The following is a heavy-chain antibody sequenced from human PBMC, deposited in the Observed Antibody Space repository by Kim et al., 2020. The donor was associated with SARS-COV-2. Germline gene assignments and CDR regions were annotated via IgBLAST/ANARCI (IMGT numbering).Heavy chain of an antibody. D-gene: IGHD2-2*01. Sequence: SETLSLTCTVSGGSISSSSYYWGWIRQPPGKGLEWIGTIYYSGTTYFNPSLKSRVTIYVDTSTNQFSLKLSSVTAADTAVYCCARSTSRRGGNFDYWAQG. CDR2: IYYSGTT. J-gene: IGHJ4*02. CDR1: GGSISSSSYY. V-gene: IGHV4-39*07. CDR3: ARSTSRRGGNFDY.